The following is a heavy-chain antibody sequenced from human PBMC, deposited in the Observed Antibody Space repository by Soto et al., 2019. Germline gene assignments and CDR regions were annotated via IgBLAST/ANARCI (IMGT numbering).Heavy chain of an antibody. D-gene: IGHD3-22*01. CDR3: ARATYYYDSSGYSAVGMDV. CDR2: IYYSGST. V-gene: IGHV4-31*03. Sequence: QVQLQESSQGLVKPSQTLSLTCTVSGGSISSGGYYWSWIRQHPGKGLEWIGYIYYSGSTYYNPSLKSRVTISVDTSKNQFSLKLSSVTAADTAVYYCARATYYYDSSGYSAVGMDVWGQGTTVTVSS. CDR1: GGSISSGGYY. J-gene: IGHJ6*02.